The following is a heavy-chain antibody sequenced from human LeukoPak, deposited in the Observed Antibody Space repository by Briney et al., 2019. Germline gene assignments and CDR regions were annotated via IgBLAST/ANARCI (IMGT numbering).Heavy chain of an antibody. V-gene: IGHV5-51*01. CDR3: ARRGYYDILTGYFVAFDI. J-gene: IGHJ3*02. CDR2: IYPGDSDT. D-gene: IGHD3-9*01. Sequence: GESLKISFKGSGYSFSSYWIGWVRPMPGKGLEWMGIIYPGDSDTRYSPSFQGQVTISADKSISTAYLQWSSLQASDTAMYYCARRGYYDILTGYFVAFDIWGQGTMVTVSS. CDR1: GYSFSSYW.